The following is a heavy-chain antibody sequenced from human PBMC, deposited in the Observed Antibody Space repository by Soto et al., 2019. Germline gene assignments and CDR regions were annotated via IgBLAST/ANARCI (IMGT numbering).Heavy chain of an antibody. CDR2: IIPIFGTA. V-gene: IGHV1-69*06. CDR1: GYTFTSYG. D-gene: IGHD6-13*01. J-gene: IGHJ6*02. CDR3: ARDLRQLVGSYGMDV. Sequence: GASVKVSCTASGYTFTSYGISWVRQAPGQGLEWMGGIIPIFGTANYAQKFQGRVTITADKSTSTAYMELSSLRSEDTAVYYCARDLRQLVGSYGMDVWGQGTTVTRLL.